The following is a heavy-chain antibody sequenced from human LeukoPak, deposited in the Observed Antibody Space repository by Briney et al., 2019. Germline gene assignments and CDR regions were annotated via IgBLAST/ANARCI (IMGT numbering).Heavy chain of an antibody. CDR2: ISSTGST. V-gene: IGHV4-61*02. Sequence: SETLSLTCTVSGGSISSGGHYWSWIRQPAGKGLEYLGRISSTGSTNYNPSLRSRVTISADTSKNHFSLKLTSVTAADTAVYYCARDQTYSGSGIYTYFDSWGQGILVTVSS. CDR1: GGSISSGGHY. D-gene: IGHD3-10*01. CDR3: ARDQTYSGSGIYTYFDS. J-gene: IGHJ4*02.